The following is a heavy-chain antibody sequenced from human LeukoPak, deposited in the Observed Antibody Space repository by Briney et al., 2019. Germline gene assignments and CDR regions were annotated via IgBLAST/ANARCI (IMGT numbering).Heavy chain of an antibody. V-gene: IGHV3-48*01. CDR3: ARDIRGYSYGYFDY. J-gene: IGHJ4*02. CDR1: GISFSHYS. D-gene: IGHD5-18*01. CDR2: ISGFSGTI. Sequence: GGSLRLSCVASGISFSHYSMNWVRQAPGKGLEWVSYISGFSGTINYADSVKGRFTISRDNAKNSLYLQMNSLRAEDTAVYYCARDIRGYSYGYFDYWGQGTLVTVSS.